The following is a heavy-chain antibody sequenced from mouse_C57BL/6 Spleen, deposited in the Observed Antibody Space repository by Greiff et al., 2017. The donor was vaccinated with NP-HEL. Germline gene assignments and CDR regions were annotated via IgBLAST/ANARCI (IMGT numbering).Heavy chain of an antibody. D-gene: IGHD3-2*02. Sequence: DVKLVESGGGLVKPGGSLKLSCAASGFTFSSYAMSWVRQTPEKRLEWVATISDGGSYTYYPDNVKGRFTISRDNAKNNLYLQMSHLKSEDTAMYYCARDQQLRLLDYWGQGTTLTVSS. CDR1: GFTFSSYA. V-gene: IGHV5-4*01. CDR3: ARDQQLRLLDY. J-gene: IGHJ2*01. CDR2: ISDGGSYT.